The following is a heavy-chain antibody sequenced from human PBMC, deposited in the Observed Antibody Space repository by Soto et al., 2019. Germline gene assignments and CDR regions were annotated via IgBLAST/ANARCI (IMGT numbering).Heavy chain of an antibody. CDR2: IYYSGST. V-gene: IGHV4-30-4*01. CDR1: GGSISSGDYY. D-gene: IGHD1-1*01. J-gene: IGHJ6*02. CDR3: ARVLGKWKHAAYFYYYMDV. Sequence: LSLTCTVSGGSISSGDYYWSWIRQPPGKGLEWIGYIYYSGSTHYNPSLRSRVIISADTSKSQFPLILSSVTAADTAVYHCARVLGKWKHAAYFYYYMDVWGQGTTVTVSS.